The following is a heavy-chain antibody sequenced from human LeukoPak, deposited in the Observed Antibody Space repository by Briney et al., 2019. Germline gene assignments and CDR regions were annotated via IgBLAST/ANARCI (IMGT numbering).Heavy chain of an antibody. Sequence: ASVKVSCKSSGYTFTSHYMHWVRQAPGQGLEWMGWISAYNGNTNYAQKLQGRVTMTTDTSTSTAYMELRSLRSDDTAVYYCARVGGYYPSHWYFDLWGRGTLVTVSS. J-gene: IGHJ2*01. CDR1: GYTFTSHY. D-gene: IGHD3-22*01. V-gene: IGHV1-18*04. CDR2: ISAYNGNT. CDR3: ARVGGYYPSHWYFDL.